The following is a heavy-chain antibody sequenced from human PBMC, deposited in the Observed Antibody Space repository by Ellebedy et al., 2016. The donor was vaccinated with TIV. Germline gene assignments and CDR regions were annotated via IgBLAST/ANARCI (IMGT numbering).Heavy chain of an antibody. D-gene: IGHD5-18*01. V-gene: IGHV4-39*07. Sequence: TFSSYWMTWVRQAPGKGLEWIGSIYYSGSTYYNPSLKSRVTISVDTSKNQFSLKLSSVTAADTAVYYCAREPRPLGGYSYGPFDYWGQGTLVTVSS. CDR2: IYYSGST. J-gene: IGHJ4*02. CDR1: TFSSYW. CDR3: AREPRPLGGYSYGPFDY.